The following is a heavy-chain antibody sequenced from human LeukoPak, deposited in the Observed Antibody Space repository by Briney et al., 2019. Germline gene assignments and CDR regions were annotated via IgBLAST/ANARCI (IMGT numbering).Heavy chain of an antibody. CDR1: GFTFSTYN. CDR3: ARQGDGYNDAFDI. D-gene: IGHD5-24*01. V-gene: IGHV3-21*01. CDR2: ISSSSSYI. Sequence: GGSLRLSCAASGFTFSTYNMNWVRQAPGKGLEWVSSISSSSSYIYYADSVKGRFTISRDNAKNSLYLQINSLRAEDTAVYYCARQGDGYNDAFDICGQGTMVTVSS. J-gene: IGHJ3*02.